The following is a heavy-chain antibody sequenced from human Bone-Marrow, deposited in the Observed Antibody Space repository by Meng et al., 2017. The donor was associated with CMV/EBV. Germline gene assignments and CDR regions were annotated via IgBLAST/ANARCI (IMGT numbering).Heavy chain of an antibody. CDR3: ARSVLRFLEWGLCFDY. J-gene: IGHJ4*02. V-gene: IGHV3-11*01. CDR1: GFTFSDHY. Sequence: GGSLRLSCAPSGFTFSDHYMSWIRQDPGKGLEWVSYISSSGSTIYYADSVKGRFTISRDNAKNSLYLQMNSLRAEDTAVYYCARSVLRFLEWGLCFDYWGQGTLVTVSS. D-gene: IGHD3-3*01. CDR2: ISSSGSTI.